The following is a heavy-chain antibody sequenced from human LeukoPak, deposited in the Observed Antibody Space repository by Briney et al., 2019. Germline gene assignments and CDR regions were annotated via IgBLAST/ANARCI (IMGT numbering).Heavy chain of an antibody. D-gene: IGHD6-19*01. J-gene: IGHJ3*02. V-gene: IGHV4-39*01. CDR2: IYYSGST. CDR3: ARPHSSGWFGDAFDI. CDR1: GGSFSSYY. Sequence: SETLSLTCAVYGGSFSSYYWGWIRQPPGKGLEWIGSIYYSGSTYYNPSLKSRVTISVDTSKNQFSLKLSSVTAADTAVYYCARPHSSGWFGDAFDIWGQGTMVTVSS.